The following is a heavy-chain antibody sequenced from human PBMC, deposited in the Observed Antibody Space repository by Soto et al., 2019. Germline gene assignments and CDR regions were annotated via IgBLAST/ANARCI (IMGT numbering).Heavy chain of an antibody. CDR1: GGSISSYY. J-gene: IGHJ4*02. CDR3: ARTVGVVVPAAMRFDY. V-gene: IGHV4-59*01. CDR2: IYYSGST. D-gene: IGHD2-2*01. Sequence: SETLSLTCTVSGGSISSYYWSWIRQPPGKGLEWIGYIYYSGSTNYNPSLKSRVTISVDTSKNQFSLKLSSVTAADTAVYYCARTVGVVVPAAMRFDYWGQGTLVTVSS.